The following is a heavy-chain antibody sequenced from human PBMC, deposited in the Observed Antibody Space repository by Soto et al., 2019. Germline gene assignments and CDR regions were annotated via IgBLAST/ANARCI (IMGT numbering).Heavy chain of an antibody. Sequence: QVQLVQSGAEVKKPGASVKVSCKASGYTFTSYGISWVRQAPGQGLEWMGWISAYNGNTNYAQKLQGRVTMTTDTSTSTAYMELRSLRSDDTAVYYCARDLPRHVSSLNPPFPYNWFDPWGQGTLVTVSS. CDR3: ARDLPRHVSSLNPPFPYNWFDP. V-gene: IGHV1-18*01. CDR2: ISAYNGNT. D-gene: IGHD6-13*01. J-gene: IGHJ5*02. CDR1: GYTFTSYG.